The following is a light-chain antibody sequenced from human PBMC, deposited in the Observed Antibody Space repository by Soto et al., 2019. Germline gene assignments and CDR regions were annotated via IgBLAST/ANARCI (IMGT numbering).Light chain of an antibody. J-gene: IGLJ2*01. CDR1: SSDVGGYNY. Sequence: QSVLTQPASVSGSPGQSITISFTGTSSDVGGYNYVSWYQQHPGKAPKLMIYDGSNRPSGVSDRFSGSKSGNTASLTISGLVAEDEADYYCSSYTSSSTLVFGGGTKLTVL. V-gene: IGLV2-14*01. CDR3: SSYTSSSTLV. CDR2: DGS.